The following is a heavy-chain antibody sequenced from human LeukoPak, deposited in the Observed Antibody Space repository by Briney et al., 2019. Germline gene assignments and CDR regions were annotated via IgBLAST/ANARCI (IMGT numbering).Heavy chain of an antibody. J-gene: IGHJ4*02. CDR2: ISDSGGST. CDR1: GFTFSNYV. V-gene: IGHV3-23*01. Sequence: PGGSLRLSCTASGFTFSNYVMTWVRQAPGKGLEWVSGISDSGGSTYYADSVKGWFTISRDNSKNTVYLQINSLRAEDTAVYYCAKGHSLGGFDYWGQGTLVTVSS. D-gene: IGHD6-13*01. CDR3: AKGHSLGGFDY.